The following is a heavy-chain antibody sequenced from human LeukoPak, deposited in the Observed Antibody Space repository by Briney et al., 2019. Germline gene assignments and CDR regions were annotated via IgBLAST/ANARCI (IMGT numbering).Heavy chain of an antibody. V-gene: IGHV3-21*01. D-gene: IGHD1-26*01. CDR2: ISSSSYI. J-gene: IGHJ4*02. Sequence: GGSLRLSCAASGFTFSSYTMNWVRQAPGKGLEWVSSISSSSYIYYADSVKGRFTISRDNAKNSLYLQMNSLRAEDTAVYYCAMEWELGEYYFDYWGQGTLVTVSS. CDR3: AMEWELGEYYFDY. CDR1: GFTFSSYT.